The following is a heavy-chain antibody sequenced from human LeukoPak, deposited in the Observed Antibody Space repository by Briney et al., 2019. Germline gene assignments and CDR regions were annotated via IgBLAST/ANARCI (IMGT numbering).Heavy chain of an antibody. CDR3: ARGDWEK. CDR1: GFTVRNYNY. D-gene: IGHD2-21*02. V-gene: IGHV3-53*01. CDR2: LYSGGIT. J-gene: IGHJ4*02. Sequence: GGFLRLSCAASGFTVRNYNYMTWVRQAPGKGLEWVSVLYSGGITYYADSVKGRFSISRDDPKNTLYLQMNSLRVEDTAMYYCARGDWEKWGQGTLVTVSS.